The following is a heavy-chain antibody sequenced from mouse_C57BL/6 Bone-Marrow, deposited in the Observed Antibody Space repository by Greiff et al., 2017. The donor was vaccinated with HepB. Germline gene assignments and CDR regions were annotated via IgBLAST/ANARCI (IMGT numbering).Heavy chain of an antibody. D-gene: IGHD1-1*01. J-gene: IGHJ2*01. V-gene: IGHV1-22*01. CDR1: GYTFTDYN. Sequence: VQLQQSGPELVKPGASVKMSCKASGYTFTDYNMHWVKQSHGKSLEWIGYINPNNGGTSYNQKFKGKATLTVNKSSSTAYMELRSLTSEDSAVYYCARDYYGSSYWYYFDYWGQGTTLTVSS. CDR2: INPNNGGT. CDR3: ARDYYGSSYWYYFDY.